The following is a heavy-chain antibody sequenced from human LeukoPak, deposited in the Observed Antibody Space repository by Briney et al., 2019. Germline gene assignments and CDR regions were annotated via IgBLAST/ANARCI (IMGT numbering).Heavy chain of an antibody. D-gene: IGHD2-2*01. CDR2: IWYDGSNK. CDR1: GFTFSNYG. V-gene: IGHV3-30*02. Sequence: GGSLRLSCAASGFTFSNYGMHWVRQAPGKGLEWVAVIWYDGSNKYYADSVKGRFTISRDNSKNTLYLQMNSLRAGDTAVYHCAMGSADCSSTSCYEAHAFDIWGQGTMVTVSS. CDR3: AMGSADCSSTSCYEAHAFDI. J-gene: IGHJ3*02.